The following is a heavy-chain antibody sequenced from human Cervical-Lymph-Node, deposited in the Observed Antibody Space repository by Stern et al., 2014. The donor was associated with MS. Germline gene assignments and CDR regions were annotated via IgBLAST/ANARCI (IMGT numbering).Heavy chain of an antibody. CDR1: GDSFSNYW. D-gene: IGHD6-13*01. CDR2: VYPGDSDT. CDR3: AREGYSSTYYYFDY. J-gene: IGHJ4*02. Sequence: MQLVQSGAEVKKPGESLQISCKGSGDSFSNYWIGWVRQMPGKGLEWMGIVYPGDSDTRYNPSFQGQVTISADRSTRTASLHWGSLKASDSAIYYCAREGYSSTYYYFDYWGQGTLVTVSS. V-gene: IGHV5-51*01.